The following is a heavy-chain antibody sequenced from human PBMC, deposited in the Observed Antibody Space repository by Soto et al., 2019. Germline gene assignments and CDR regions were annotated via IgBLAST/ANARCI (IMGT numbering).Heavy chain of an antibody. D-gene: IGHD6-19*01. CDR3: ARGGPYSSGWHGGESGMDV. V-gene: IGHV4-59*01. CDR1: GGSISSYY. Sequence: SETLSLTCTVSGGSISSYYWSWIRQPPGKGLEWIGYIYYSGSTNYNPSLKSRVTISVDTSKNQFSLKLSSVTAADTAVYYCARGGPYSSGWHGGESGMDVWGQGTTVTVSS. J-gene: IGHJ6*02. CDR2: IYYSGST.